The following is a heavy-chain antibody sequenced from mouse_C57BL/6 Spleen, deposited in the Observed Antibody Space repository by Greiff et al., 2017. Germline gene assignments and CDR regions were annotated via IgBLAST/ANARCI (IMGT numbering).Heavy chain of an antibody. CDR1: GYTFTSYW. CDR2: IDPSDSYT. V-gene: IGHV1-69*01. CDR3: ARREDDGYHYYAKDY. D-gene: IGHD2-3*01. J-gene: IGHJ4*01. Sequence: QVQLQQPGAELVMPGASVKLSCKASGYTFTSYWMHWVKQRPGQGLEWIGEIDPSDSYTNYNQKFKGKSTLTVDKSSSTAYMQLSSLTSEDSAVYYCARREDDGYHYYAKDYWGQGTSVPVSS.